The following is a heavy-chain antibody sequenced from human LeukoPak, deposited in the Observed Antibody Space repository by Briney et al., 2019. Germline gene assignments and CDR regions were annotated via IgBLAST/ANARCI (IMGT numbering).Heavy chain of an antibody. V-gene: IGHV3-53*01. Sequence: SGGSLRLSCAASGFTVSGNYMSWVRQAPGKGLEWVSIIYSGGSTYFADSVKGRFTISRDNAENSLYLQLNSLGAEDTAVYFCATFVDHYYYMDVWGKGTTVTISS. CDR3: ATFVDHYYYMDV. CDR1: GFTVSGNY. CDR2: IYSGGST. J-gene: IGHJ6*03. D-gene: IGHD3/OR15-3a*01.